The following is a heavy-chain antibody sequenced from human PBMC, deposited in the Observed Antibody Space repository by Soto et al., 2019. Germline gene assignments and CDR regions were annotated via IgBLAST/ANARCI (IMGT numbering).Heavy chain of an antibody. J-gene: IGHJ4*02. Sequence: PSETLSLTCTVSCGSLSSYYWGWVRQPPGKGLEGIGYIYNSGITTSHPTLKSRVTISVATSKNHFSRKLSSVPAADTAVFYGARLRIYDFGSGNYTSLDYWGKGTLATVSS. V-gene: IGHV4-59*08. CDR2: IYNSGIT. CDR3: ARLRIYDFGSGNYTSLDY. CDR1: CGSLSSYY. D-gene: IGHD3-3*01.